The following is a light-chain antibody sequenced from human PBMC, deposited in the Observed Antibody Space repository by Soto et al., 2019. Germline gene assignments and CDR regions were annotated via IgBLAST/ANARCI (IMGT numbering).Light chain of an antibody. CDR1: QSVSSSY. CDR3: QQYGSSPKP. CDR2: GAS. V-gene: IGKV3-20*01. Sequence: EVLLTRSPGTLYLSPGQRATLSCRASQSVSSSYLAWYQQKPGQAPRLLIYGASSRRTGIPDRFSGSGSGRDLTLNIGRLEPEDLAVDYFQQYGSSPKPFGQGTKGEIK. J-gene: IGKJ1*01.